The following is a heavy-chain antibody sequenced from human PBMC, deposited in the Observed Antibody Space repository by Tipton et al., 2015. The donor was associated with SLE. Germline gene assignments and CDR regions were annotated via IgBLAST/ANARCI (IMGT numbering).Heavy chain of an antibody. CDR2: ISYDGSNK. CDR3: AKDSDGYFDY. J-gene: IGHJ4*02. V-gene: IGHV3-30*18. CDR1: GFTFSSYG. Sequence: SLRLSCAASGFTFSSYGMHWVRQAPGKGLEWVAVISYDGSNKYYADSVKGRFTISRDNSKNTLYLQMNSLRAEDTAVYYCAKDSDGYFDYWGQGTLVTVSS.